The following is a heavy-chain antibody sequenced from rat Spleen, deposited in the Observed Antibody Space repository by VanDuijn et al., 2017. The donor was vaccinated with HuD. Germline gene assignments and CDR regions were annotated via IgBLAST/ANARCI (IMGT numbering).Heavy chain of an antibody. CDR1: GFTFNNYW. Sequence: EVQLVESGGGLVQPGRSLKLSCVASGFTFNNYWMTWIRQAPGKGLEWVASITNGGGRVYYSDSVKGRFNISRENAKSTLYLQMDSLRSEDTATYYCTGPFDYWGPGTMVTVSS. V-gene: IGHV5-31*01. CDR2: ITNGGGRV. J-gene: IGHJ1*01. CDR3: TGPFDY.